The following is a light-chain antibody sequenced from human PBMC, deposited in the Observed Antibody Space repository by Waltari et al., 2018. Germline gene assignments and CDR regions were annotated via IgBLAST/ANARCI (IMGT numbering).Light chain of an antibody. CDR3: GTWDSSLSGAV. CDR2: EDG. CDR1: HHIIGYNY. J-gene: IGLJ7*01. Sequence: QSVLTQPPSVSAAPGQRVTISCSAGHHIIGYNYVSWYRQFPGTAPELLIYEDGERPSGVPGRFSGSKSGTSATLDITGLQAGDEADYYCGTWDSSLSGAVFGGGTHLTVL. V-gene: IGLV1-51*02.